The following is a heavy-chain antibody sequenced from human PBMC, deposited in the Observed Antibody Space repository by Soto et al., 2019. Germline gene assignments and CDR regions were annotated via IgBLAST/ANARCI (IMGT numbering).Heavy chain of an antibody. CDR2: TYYWSKWYN. D-gene: IGHD6-19*01. V-gene: IGHV6-1*01. CDR1: GDSVSSNSAA. J-gene: IGHJ6*02. Sequence: SQTLSLTCAISGDSVSSNSAAWNWIRQSPSRGLEWLGRTYYWSKWYNDYAVSVKSRITINPDTSKNQFSLQLNSVTPEDTAVYYCARVSSSGWYRTGQHYYYGMDVWGQGTTVTVSS. CDR3: ARVSSSGWYRTGQHYYYGMDV.